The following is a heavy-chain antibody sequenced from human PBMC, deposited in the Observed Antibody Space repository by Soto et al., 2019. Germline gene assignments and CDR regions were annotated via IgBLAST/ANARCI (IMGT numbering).Heavy chain of an antibody. Sequence: GASLRLSCAASGFTFSSYAMSWVRQAPGKRLEWVSAISGSGGSTYYADSVKGRFTISRDNSKNTLYLQMNSLRAEDTAVYYCAKSGYCSGGSCWYYYGMDVWGQGTTVTVSS. V-gene: IGHV3-23*01. CDR3: AKSGYCSGGSCWYYYGMDV. CDR1: GFTFSSYA. D-gene: IGHD2-15*01. J-gene: IGHJ6*02. CDR2: ISGSGGST.